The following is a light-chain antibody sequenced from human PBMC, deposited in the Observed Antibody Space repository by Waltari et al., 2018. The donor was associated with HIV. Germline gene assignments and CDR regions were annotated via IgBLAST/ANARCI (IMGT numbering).Light chain of an antibody. CDR2: DAS. CDR1: QSISNN. V-gene: IGKV3-15*01. J-gene: IGKJ1*01. Sequence: EVVLTQSPGTVSVSPGERAPLSCRTSQSISNNLVWYQMKPGQAPRLVIYDASTRATGIPVRFSGSGSGTEFTLTIASLQSEDFAVYLCQQYNNWPRTFGQGTKVEI. CDR3: QQYNNWPRT.